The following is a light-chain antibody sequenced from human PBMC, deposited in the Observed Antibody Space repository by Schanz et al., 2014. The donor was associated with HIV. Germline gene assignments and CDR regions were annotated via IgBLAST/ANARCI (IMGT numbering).Light chain of an antibody. J-gene: IGLJ3*02. CDR1: SSDVGGYNY. CDR3: SSFAGSNRPWV. V-gene: IGLV2-8*01. Sequence: QSALTQPPSASGSPGQSVTISCTGTSSDVGGYNYVSWYQHHPGKAPKLLISEVNKRPSGVPDRFSGSKSGSTASLTVSGLQPEDEADYYCSSFAGSNRPWVLGGGTKLPVL. CDR2: EVN.